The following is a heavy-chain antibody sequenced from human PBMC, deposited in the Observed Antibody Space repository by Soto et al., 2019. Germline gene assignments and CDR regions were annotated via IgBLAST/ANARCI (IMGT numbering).Heavy chain of an antibody. V-gene: IGHV1-24*01. CDR3: ATSFPETYSSSSFGFDY. CDR2: FDPEDGET. CDR1: GYTLTELS. J-gene: IGHJ4*02. D-gene: IGHD6-6*01. Sequence: ASVKVSSKVSGYTLTELSMHWVRQAPGKGLEWMGGFDPEDGETIYAQKFQGRVTMTEDTSTDTAYMELSSLRSEDTAVYYCATSFPETYSSSSFGFDYWGQGTLVTVSS.